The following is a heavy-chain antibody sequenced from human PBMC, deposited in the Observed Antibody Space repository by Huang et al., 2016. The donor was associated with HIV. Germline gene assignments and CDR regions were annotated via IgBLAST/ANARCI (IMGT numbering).Heavy chain of an antibody. V-gene: IGHV1-69*01. D-gene: IGHD3-10*01. CDR3: ARPSDVAMIRDYYYPMDV. CDR1: GGTFSTFG. CDR2: IIPIFNTT. Sequence: QVQLVQSEAEVKKPGSSVKVSCKASGGTFSTFGLSWVRQASGRGLEWMAGIIPIFNTTHSAQKLQGRVTLTADESTNTASMELNSLTFEDTAVYYCARPSDVAMIRDYYYPMDVWGQGTTVTVS. J-gene: IGHJ6*02.